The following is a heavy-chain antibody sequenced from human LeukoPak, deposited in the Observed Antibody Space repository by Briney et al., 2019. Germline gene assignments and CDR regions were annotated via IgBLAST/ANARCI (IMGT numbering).Heavy chain of an antibody. Sequence: GGSLRLSCAASQFIFSTYAMSWVRQAPGKGLEWVGRIKSKTDGGTTDYAAPVKGRFTISRDDSKNTLYLQMNSLKTEDTAVYYCTTRGGSFSIFDYWGQGTLVTVSS. V-gene: IGHV3-15*01. D-gene: IGHD1-26*01. CDR1: QFIFSTYA. J-gene: IGHJ4*02. CDR3: TTRGGSFSIFDY. CDR2: IKSKTDGGTT.